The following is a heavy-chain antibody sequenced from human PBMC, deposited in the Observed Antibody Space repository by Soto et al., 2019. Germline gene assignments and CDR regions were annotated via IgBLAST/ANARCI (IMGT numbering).Heavy chain of an antibody. V-gene: IGHV1-69*02. CDR1: GGTFSSYT. Sequence: SVKVSCKASGGTFSSYTISWVRQAPGQGPEWMGRIIPMLEITNYAQKFQGRVTITADKSTTTAYMEVNSLRSEDTAVYYCASYPGGLHYFDYWGQGTLVTVSS. D-gene: IGHD3-16*01. CDR3: ASYPGGLHYFDY. J-gene: IGHJ4*02. CDR2: IIPMLEIT.